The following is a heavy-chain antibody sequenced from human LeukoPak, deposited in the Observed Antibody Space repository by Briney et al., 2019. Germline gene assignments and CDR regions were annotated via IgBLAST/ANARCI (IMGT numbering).Heavy chain of an antibody. CDR2: IAYDGSNK. Sequence: GRSLRLSCTASGFTLSVYGMHWVRQAPGKGLEWVAVIAYDGSNKHYADSVKGRFTISRDNSKNTVYLQMNSLRAEDTAVYYCARGHYGSGIHQGAFDIWGQGTIVTVSS. D-gene: IGHD3-10*01. V-gene: IGHV3-30*03. J-gene: IGHJ3*02. CDR3: ARGHYGSGIHQGAFDI. CDR1: GFTLSVYG.